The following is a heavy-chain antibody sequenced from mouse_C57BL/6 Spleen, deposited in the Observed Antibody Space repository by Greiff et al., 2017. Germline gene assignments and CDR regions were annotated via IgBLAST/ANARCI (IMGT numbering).Heavy chain of an antibody. CDR1: GFSLTSYG. D-gene: IGHD2-2*01. Sequence: QVQLKQSGPGLVAPSQSLSITCTVSGFSLTSYGVHWVRQPPGKGLEWLVVIWSDGSTTYNSALKSRLSISKDNSKSQVFLKMNSLQTDDTAMYYCARHDRLRHAMDYWGQGTSVTVSS. J-gene: IGHJ4*01. CDR2: IWSDGST. V-gene: IGHV2-6-1*01. CDR3: ARHDRLRHAMDY.